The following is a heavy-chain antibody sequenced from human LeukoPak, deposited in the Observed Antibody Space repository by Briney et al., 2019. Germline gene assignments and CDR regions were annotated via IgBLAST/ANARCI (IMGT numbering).Heavy chain of an antibody. CDR1: GGSFSSYY. CDR2: IYYSGST. Sequence: SETLSLTCAVYGGSFSSYYWSWIRQPPGKGLEWIGYIYYSGSTNYNPSLKSRVTISVDTSKNQFSLKLSSVTAADTAVYYCAGYDFGNWFDPWGQGTLVTVSS. CDR3: AGYDFGNWFDP. V-gene: IGHV4-59*01. J-gene: IGHJ5*02. D-gene: IGHD3/OR15-3a*01.